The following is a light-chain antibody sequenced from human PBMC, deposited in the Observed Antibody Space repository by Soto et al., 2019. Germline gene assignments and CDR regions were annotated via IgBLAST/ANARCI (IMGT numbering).Light chain of an antibody. CDR3: SSYTSSSTQV. CDR2: DVS. V-gene: IGLV2-14*01. J-gene: IGLJ1*01. Sequence: QSVLTQPASVSGSPGQTITISCTGTSRDAGGYNYVSWYQQHPGKASKLMIYDVSNRPSGVSNRFSGSKSGNTASLTISGLQAEDEADYYCSSYTSSSTQVFGTGTKVTVL. CDR1: SRDAGGYNY.